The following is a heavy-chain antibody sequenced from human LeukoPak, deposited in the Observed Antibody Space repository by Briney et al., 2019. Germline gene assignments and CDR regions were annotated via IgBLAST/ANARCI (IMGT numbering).Heavy chain of an antibody. V-gene: IGHV1-18*04. CDR3: ARDRYYYESSGYFDY. CDR1: GYTFTGYY. D-gene: IGHD3-22*01. CDR2: VSAYNGDT. J-gene: IGHJ4*02. Sequence: ASVKVSCKASGYTFTGYYMHWVRQAPGQGLEWVGWVSAYNGDTNYAQKLQGRITMTTDTSMSTAYMELRSLRSDDTAVYYCARDRYYYESSGYFDYWGQGTLVTVSS.